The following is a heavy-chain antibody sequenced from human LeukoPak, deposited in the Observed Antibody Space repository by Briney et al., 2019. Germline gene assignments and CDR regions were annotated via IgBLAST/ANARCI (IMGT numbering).Heavy chain of an antibody. D-gene: IGHD3-22*01. CDR3: AKDSPYYYDSSGYSDY. CDR1: GFTFSSYA. Sequence: GGSLRLSCAASGFTFSSYAMHWVRQAPGKGLEWVSAISGSGGSTYYADSVKGRFTISRDNSKNTLYLQMNSLRAEDTAVYYCAKDSPYYYDSSGYSDYWGQGTLVTVSS. V-gene: IGHV3-23*01. J-gene: IGHJ4*02. CDR2: ISGSGGST.